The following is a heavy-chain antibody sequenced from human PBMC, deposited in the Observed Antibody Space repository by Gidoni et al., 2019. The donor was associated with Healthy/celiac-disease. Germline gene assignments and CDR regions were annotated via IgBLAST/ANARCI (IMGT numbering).Heavy chain of an antibody. J-gene: IGHJ5*02. V-gene: IGHV3-15*01. CDR3: TTDPGSSWYPSDP. D-gene: IGHD6-13*01. CDR2: IKSKTDGGTT. Sequence: EVQLVESGGGLVKPGGSLRLSCAASGFTFSNAWMSWVRQAPGKGLEWVGRIKSKTDGGTTDYAAPVKGRFTISRDDSKNTLYLQMNSLKTEDTAVYYCTTDPGSSWYPSDPWGQGTLVTVSS. CDR1: GFTFSNAW.